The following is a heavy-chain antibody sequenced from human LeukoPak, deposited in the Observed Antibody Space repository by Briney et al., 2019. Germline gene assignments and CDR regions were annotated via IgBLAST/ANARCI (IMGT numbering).Heavy chain of an antibody. CDR3: AKTYYYDSSGYYPFDY. CDR2: IIPIFGTA. V-gene: IGHV1-69*05. D-gene: IGHD3-22*01. CDR1: GGTFSSYA. Sequence: SVKVSCKASGGTFSSYAISWVRQAPGQGLEWMGRIIPIFGTANYAQKFQGGVTITTDESTSTAYMELSSLRSEDTAVYYCAKTYYYDSSGYYPFDYWGQGTLVTVSS. J-gene: IGHJ4*02.